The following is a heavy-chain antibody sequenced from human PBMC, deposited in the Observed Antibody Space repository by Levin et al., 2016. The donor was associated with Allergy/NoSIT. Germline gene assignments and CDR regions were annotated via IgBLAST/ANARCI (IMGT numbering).Heavy chain of an antibody. CDR3: AHTYHDASPGDYAILRWFDP. D-gene: IGHD4-17*01. Sequence: SGPTLVKPTQTLTLTCTFSGFSLSTSGVGVGWIRQPPGKALEWLALIYWDDDKRYSPSLETRLTITKDTSKNQVVLTLTNMDPVDTATYFCAHTYHDASPGDYAILRWFDPWGQGTLVPSPQ. V-gene: IGHV2-5*02. CDR2: IYWDDDK. CDR1: GFSLSTSGVG. J-gene: IGHJ5*02.